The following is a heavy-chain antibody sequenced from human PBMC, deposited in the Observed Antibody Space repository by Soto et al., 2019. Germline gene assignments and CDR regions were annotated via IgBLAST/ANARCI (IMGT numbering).Heavy chain of an antibody. Sequence: ASVKVSCKASGYTFTGYYMHWVRQAPGQGLEWMGWINPDSGGTDYAQKFQGWVTMTRDTSISTAYMELSRLRSDDTAVYYCARETDYDFWGKRGAWFDPWGQGTLVTVSS. J-gene: IGHJ5*02. V-gene: IGHV1-2*04. CDR2: INPDSGGT. CDR3: ARETDYDFWGKRGAWFDP. D-gene: IGHD3-3*01. CDR1: GYTFTGYY.